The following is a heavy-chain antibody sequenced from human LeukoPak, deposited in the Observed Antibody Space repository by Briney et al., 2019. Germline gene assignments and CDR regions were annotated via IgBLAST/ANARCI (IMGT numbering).Heavy chain of an antibody. J-gene: IGHJ4*02. CDR1: GFTFSNHW. D-gene: IGHD3-16*01. CDR2: ISYDGNNK. V-gene: IGHV3-30*03. CDR3: ARDQYYDYVWTSKFDY. Sequence: GGSLRLSCAASGFTFSNHWMHWVRQAPGKGLEWVADISYDGNNKDYIDSVKGRFTISRDNSKNTLYLQMNSLRAEDTAVYYCARDQYYDYVWTSKFDYWGQGTLVTVSS.